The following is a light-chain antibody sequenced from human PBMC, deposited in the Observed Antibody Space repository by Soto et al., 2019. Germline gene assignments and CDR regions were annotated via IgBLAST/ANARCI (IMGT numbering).Light chain of an antibody. V-gene: IGKV3-11*01. CDR2: DAS. CDR1: QSVSSY. J-gene: IGKJ3*01. Sequence: EIVLTQSPATLSLSPGERATLSCRASQSVSSYLAWYQQKPGQAPRLLIYDASNSATGIPARFSGSGSGTDFTPTISSLEPEDFAVYYCQQRSNWPPLFTFGPGTKVYIK. CDR3: QQRSNWPPLFT.